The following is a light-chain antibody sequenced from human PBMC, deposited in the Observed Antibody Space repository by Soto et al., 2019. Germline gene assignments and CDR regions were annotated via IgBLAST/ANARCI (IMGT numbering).Light chain of an antibody. V-gene: IGLV2-14*02. CDR1: SSDVGSRNL. CDR3: SSFTSSSTYV. CDR2: EVT. J-gene: IGLJ1*01. Sequence: QSALTQPASVSGSPGQSITISCTGTSSDVGSRNLVSWYQQHPGKVPKLMIYEVTKRPPGVSNRFSGSKSGNTASLTISGLQAEDEADYYCSSFTSSSTYVYGAGTKVTVL.